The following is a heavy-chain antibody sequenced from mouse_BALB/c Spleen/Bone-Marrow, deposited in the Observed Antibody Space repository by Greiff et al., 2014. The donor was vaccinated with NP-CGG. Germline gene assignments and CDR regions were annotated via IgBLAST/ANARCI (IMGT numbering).Heavy chain of an antibody. V-gene: IGHV2-6-7*01. D-gene: IGHD3-2*02. CDR1: GFSLSGYS. CDR3: ARYQEYRNFCYAIDY. J-gene: IGHJ4*01. Sequence: VQLQQSGPGLVAPSQSLSITCTASGFSLSGYSVNWVRQPPGKGLEWLGMIWGDGSNGYNSALKARLNSSKDSSKSQVFIKMSSQQTDDTASDYCARYQEYRNFCYAIDYWGQGIPVTVSS. CDR2: IWGDGSN.